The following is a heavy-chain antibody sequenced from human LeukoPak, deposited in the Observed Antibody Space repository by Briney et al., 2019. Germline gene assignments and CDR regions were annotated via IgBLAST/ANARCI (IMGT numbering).Heavy chain of an antibody. CDR3: ARASRFLVRYYMDV. V-gene: IGHV4-34*01. D-gene: IGHD3-3*01. CDR2: IKHSGST. CDR1: GGSFSDYY. Sequence: PSETLSLLCAVYGGSFSDYYWSWIPQPPGKGLEWIGEIKHSGSTNYNPSLKSRVTISVDTSKAQSSLKLSAVTAADTAVYYCARASRFLVRYYMDVWGKGTTVTVSS. J-gene: IGHJ6*03.